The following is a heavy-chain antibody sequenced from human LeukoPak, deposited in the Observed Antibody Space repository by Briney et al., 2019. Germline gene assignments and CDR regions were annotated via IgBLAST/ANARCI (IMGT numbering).Heavy chain of an antibody. D-gene: IGHD1-1*01. CDR1: GVSISDNY. V-gene: IGHV3-53*01. Sequence: GGSLRLSCAASGVSISDNYMSWVRQAPGKGLEWVSIIHSGGNIYYDDSVKGRLTISRGNSNNTLYLQMNSMRADDTAVYYCARERGYAMDVWGQGTTVTVSS. CDR2: IHSGGNI. J-gene: IGHJ6*02. CDR3: ARERGYAMDV.